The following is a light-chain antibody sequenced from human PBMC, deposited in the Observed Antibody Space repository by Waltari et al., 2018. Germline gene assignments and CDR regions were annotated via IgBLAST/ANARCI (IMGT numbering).Light chain of an antibody. CDR1: TSDIGGNNY. V-gene: IGLV2-14*01. CDR2: EVT. CDR3: SSYSSTSSLKWV. J-gene: IGLJ3*02. Sequence: QSALTQPASLSGSPGQSITISCTGTTSDIGGNNYVSWYQHHPGKGPEVIIYEVTRRLTASNRFSGSKSGNTASLTISGLQAEDEGMYYCSSYSSTSSLKWVFGGGTKLTVL.